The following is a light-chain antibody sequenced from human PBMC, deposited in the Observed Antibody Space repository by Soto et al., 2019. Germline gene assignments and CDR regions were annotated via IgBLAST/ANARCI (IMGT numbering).Light chain of an antibody. CDR1: QTISTW. CDR3: QQSETYPLT. J-gene: IGKJ5*01. CDR2: DAS. Sequence: DIQMTQSPSTLSASVVDRVTITCLASQTISTWLAWYQHKPGKAPNLLIYDASTLMSGVPSRFSGSGSGTEFTLTISSLQPGDFATYYCQQSETYPLTSGQGTRLEI. V-gene: IGKV1-5*01.